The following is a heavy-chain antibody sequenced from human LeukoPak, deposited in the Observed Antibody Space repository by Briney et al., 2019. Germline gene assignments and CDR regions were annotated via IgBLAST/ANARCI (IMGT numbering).Heavy chain of an antibody. CDR3: ARLDTAMDYSAFDI. Sequence: GGSLRLSCAASGFTFSSYSMNWARQAPGKGLEWVTSISSSSSYIHYADSVKGRFTISRDNAKNSLYLQMNSLRAEDTAVYYCARLDTAMDYSAFDIWGQGTMVTVSS. CDR2: ISSSSSYI. CDR1: GFTFSSYS. V-gene: IGHV3-21*01. J-gene: IGHJ3*02. D-gene: IGHD5-18*01.